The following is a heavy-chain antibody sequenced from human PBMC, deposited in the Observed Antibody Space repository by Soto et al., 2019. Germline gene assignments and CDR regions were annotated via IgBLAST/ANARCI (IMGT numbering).Heavy chain of an antibody. V-gene: IGHV3-9*01. CDR2: ISWNSGSI. D-gene: IGHD3-3*01. CDR1: GFTFDDYA. J-gene: IGHJ4*02. CDR3: AKDRDYDFWSGFFDY. Sequence: GGSLRLSCAASGFTFDDYAMHWVRQAPGKGLEWVSGISWNSGSIGYADSVKGRFTISRDNAKNSLYLQMNSLRAEDTALYYCAKDRDYDFWSGFFDYWGQGSLVTVSS.